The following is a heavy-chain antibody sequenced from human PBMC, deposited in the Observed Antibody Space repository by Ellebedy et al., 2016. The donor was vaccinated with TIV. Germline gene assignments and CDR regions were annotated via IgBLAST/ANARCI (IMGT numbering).Heavy chain of an antibody. CDR1: GFTFSRHG. V-gene: IGHV3-23*01. CDR3: VKICRTSSCYGAISGDY. CDR2: ALGFDGGI. Sequence: GESLKISXVASGFTFSRHGMGWVRQGPGKGLEWVATALGFDGGIYHADSVKGRFTISRDNSKNTVSLQMNSLRAEDTAIYYCVKICRTSSCYGAISGDYWGQGTLVTVSS. J-gene: IGHJ4*02. D-gene: IGHD2-2*01.